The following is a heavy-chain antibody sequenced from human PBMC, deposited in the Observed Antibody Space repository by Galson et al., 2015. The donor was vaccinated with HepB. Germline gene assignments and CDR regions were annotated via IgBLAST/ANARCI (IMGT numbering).Heavy chain of an antibody. CDR2: TYYRSKWYN. J-gene: IGHJ4*02. Sequence: CAISGDSVSSDSATWNWIRQSPSRGLEWLGRTYYRSKWYNDYPVSVKSRITINPDTSKNQFSLQLNSVTPEDTAVYYCARASRGHFDYWGQGTLVTVSS. CDR1: GDSVSSDSAT. V-gene: IGHV6-1*01. CDR3: ARASRGHFDY.